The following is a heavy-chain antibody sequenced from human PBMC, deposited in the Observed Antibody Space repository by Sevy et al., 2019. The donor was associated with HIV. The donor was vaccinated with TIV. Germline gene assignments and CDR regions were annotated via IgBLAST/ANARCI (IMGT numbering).Heavy chain of an antibody. CDR1: GFNFRRFA. D-gene: IGHD5-12*01. V-gene: IGHV3-23*01. J-gene: IGHJ6*03. CDR2: ITASGGNI. Sequence: GGSLRLSCAASGFNFRRFAMSWVRLAPGKGLEWVSGITASGGNIYYIHSVKGRFTSSRENSKNTLYLQMNGLRAEDTAIYFCAKGGPAGVDYYYYLDVWGKGTTVTVSS. CDR3: AKGGPAGVDYYYYLDV.